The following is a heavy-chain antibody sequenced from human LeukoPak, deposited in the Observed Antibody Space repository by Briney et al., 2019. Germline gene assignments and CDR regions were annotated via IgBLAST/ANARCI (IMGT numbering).Heavy chain of an antibody. V-gene: IGHV3-49*04. CDR2: LIIKAHGGTT. CDR3: TRGTPSYGDYFHIFDY. CDR1: GFNFGDYA. J-gene: IGHJ4*02. D-gene: IGHD4-17*01. Sequence: GGSLRLSCTASGFNFGDYAVSWVRQAPGKGLEWVGFLIIKAHGGTTEYAASVKGRFTISRDDSKSIAYLQMNSLKTEDTAVYYCTRGTPSYGDYFHIFDYWGQGTLDRLSS.